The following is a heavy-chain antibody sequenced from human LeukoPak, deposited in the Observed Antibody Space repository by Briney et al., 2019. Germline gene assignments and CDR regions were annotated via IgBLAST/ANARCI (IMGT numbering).Heavy chain of an antibody. D-gene: IGHD3-10*01. CDR2: INHSGST. Sequence: SETLSLTCAVYGGSFSGYYWSWIRQPPGKGLEWIGEINHSGSTNYNPSLKSRVTISVDTSKNQFSLKLSSVTAADTAVYYCAGGTGSYYRPHWGQGTLVTVSS. V-gene: IGHV4-34*01. J-gene: IGHJ4*02. CDR3: AGGTGSYYRPH. CDR1: GGSFSGYY.